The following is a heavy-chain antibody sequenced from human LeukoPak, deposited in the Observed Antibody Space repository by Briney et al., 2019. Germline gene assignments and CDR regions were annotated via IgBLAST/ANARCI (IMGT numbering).Heavy chain of an antibody. CDR3: ARDPPLITATGSRYFQH. D-gene: IGHD6-13*01. CDR2: IKQDGSEK. J-gene: IGHJ1*01. Sequence: GGSLRLSCAASGFTFSSYWMSWVRQAPGKGLEWVANIKQDGSEKYYVDSVKGRFTISRDNAKNSLYLQMNSLRAEDTAVYYCARDPPLITATGSRYFQHWGQGTLVTVSS. CDR1: GFTFSSYW. V-gene: IGHV3-7*01.